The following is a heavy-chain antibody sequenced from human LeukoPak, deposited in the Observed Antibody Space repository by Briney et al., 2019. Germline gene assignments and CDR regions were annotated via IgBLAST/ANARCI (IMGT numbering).Heavy chain of an antibody. CDR1: GGSINNYY. V-gene: IGHV4-59*12. CDR2: INYSGRT. Sequence: TASETLSLTCTVSGGSINNYYWSWIRQPPGKGLEWIGYINYSGRTNYNPSLKSRVTISVDTSKNQFSLKLSSVTAADTAVYYCAREPTIAVAGTIWGQGTLVTVSS. CDR3: AREPTIAVAGTI. D-gene: IGHD6-19*01. J-gene: IGHJ4*02.